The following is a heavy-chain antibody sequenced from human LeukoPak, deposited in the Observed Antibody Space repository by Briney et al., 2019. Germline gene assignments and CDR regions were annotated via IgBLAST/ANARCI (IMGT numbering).Heavy chain of an antibody. CDR2: INPSGGST. J-gene: IGHJ4*02. CDR1: GYTFTSYY. V-gene: IGHV1-46*01. D-gene: IGHD5-12*01. CDR3: ARVTFFDAWMTDY. Sequence: GASVKVSRKASGYTFTSYYMHWVRQAPGQGLEWMGIINPSGGSTSYAQKFQGRVTMTRDMSTSTVYMELSSLRSEDTAVYYCARVTFFDAWMTDYWGQGTLVTVSS.